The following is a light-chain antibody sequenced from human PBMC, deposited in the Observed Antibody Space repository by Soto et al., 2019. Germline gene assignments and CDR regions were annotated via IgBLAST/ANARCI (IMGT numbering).Light chain of an antibody. CDR1: QSLVYSDGNTY. CDR2: EVS. V-gene: IGKV2-30*01. Sequence: DVVMTQSPLSLPVTLGQPASISCRSSQSLVYSDGNTYLNWFQQRPGQSPRRLIYEVSTRDSGVPGRFSGRGSGSDFTLKMSRVEGENVGVYYCLQCTHWSLPVGGGTEVDIK. J-gene: IGKJ4*01. CDR3: LQCTHWSLP.